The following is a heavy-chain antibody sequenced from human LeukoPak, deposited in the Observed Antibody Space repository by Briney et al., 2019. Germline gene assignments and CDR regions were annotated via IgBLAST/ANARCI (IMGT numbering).Heavy chain of an antibody. CDR2: MNPNSGNT. V-gene: IGHV1-8*03. Sequence: GASVKVSCKASGYTFIKYGISWVRQATGQGLEWMGWMNPNSGNTGYAQKFQGRVTITRNTSISTAYMDLSSLRSDDTAVYYCARRAVAYYYYYYYMDVWGKGTTVTVSS. CDR3: ARRAVAYYYYYYYMDV. D-gene: IGHD6-19*01. CDR1: GYTFIKYG. J-gene: IGHJ6*03.